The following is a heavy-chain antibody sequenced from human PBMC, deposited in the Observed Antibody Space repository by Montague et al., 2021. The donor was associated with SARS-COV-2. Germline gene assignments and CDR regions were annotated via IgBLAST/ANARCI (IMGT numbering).Heavy chain of an antibody. CDR3: AKSGGNCGPSDY. J-gene: IGHJ4*02. D-gene: IGHD4-23*01. V-gene: IGHV3-23*01. CDR2: IDDTGSST. Sequence: SLRLSCAASGFTFSTYSMNWIRQAPGKGLEWVSCIDDTGSSTYYRDSVKGRFTISRDNSKNTLFLQMNDLRADDTAVYYCAKSGGNCGPSDYWGQGTLVTVSS. CDR1: GFTFSTYS.